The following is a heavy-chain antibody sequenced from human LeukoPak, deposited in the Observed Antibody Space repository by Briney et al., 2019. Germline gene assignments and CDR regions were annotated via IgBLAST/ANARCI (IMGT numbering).Heavy chain of an antibody. Sequence: PGRSLRLSCAASGFPFDDYAMHWVRQAPGKGLEWVSGISWNSGSIGYADSVKGRFTISRDNAKNSLYLQMNSLRAEDTALYYCAKDASSGSSWYYFDYWGQGTLVTVSS. CDR1: GFPFDDYA. CDR2: ISWNSGSI. D-gene: IGHD6-13*01. V-gene: IGHV3-9*01. J-gene: IGHJ4*02. CDR3: AKDASSGSSWYYFDY.